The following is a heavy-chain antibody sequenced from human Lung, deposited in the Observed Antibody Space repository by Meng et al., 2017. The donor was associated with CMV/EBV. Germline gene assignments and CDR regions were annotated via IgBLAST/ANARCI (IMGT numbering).Heavy chain of an antibody. D-gene: IGHD2-15*01. Sequence: GSLRLSCAVYGGSFSGYYWSWIRQPPGKGLEWIGEINHSGSTNYNPSLKSRVTISVDTSKNQFSLKLSSVTAADTAVYYCAGEQVAVWGQGTLVTVSS. CDR1: GGSFSGYY. CDR3: AGEQVAV. V-gene: IGHV4-34*01. J-gene: IGHJ4*02. CDR2: INHSGST.